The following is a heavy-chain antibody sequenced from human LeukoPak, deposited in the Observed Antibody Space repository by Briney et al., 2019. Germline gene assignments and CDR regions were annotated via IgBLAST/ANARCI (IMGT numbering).Heavy chain of an antibody. CDR1: GFTFSSYW. Sequence: GGSLRLSCAASGFTFSSYWMSWVRQAPGKGLEWVANIKQDGSEKYYVDSVKGRFTISRDNAKNSLYLQMNSLRAEDTAVYCCAKDSGSYFEYFQHWGQGTLVTVSS. CDR3: AKDSGSYFEYFQH. V-gene: IGHV3-7*04. CDR2: IKQDGSEK. D-gene: IGHD1-26*01. J-gene: IGHJ1*01.